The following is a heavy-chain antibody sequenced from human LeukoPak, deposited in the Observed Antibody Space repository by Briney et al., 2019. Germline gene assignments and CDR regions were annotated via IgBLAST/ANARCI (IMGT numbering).Heavy chain of an antibody. V-gene: IGHV3-21*01. Sequence: SGGSLRLSCAASGFNFSSYRINWVRQAPGKGLEWVPTISGSSSYIYYADSVKGRFSISRDNAKYSVYLQMNSLRAEDTAVYYCVTELALAGTFDYWGQGTLVTVSS. CDR1: GFNFSSYR. CDR2: ISGSSSYI. J-gene: IGHJ4*02. D-gene: IGHD6-19*01. CDR3: VTELALAGTFDY.